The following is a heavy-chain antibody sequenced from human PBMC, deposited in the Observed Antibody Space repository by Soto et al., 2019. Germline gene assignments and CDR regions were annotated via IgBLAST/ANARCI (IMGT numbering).Heavy chain of an antibody. CDR1: VDSVSSNSAA. CDR3: ARELELPQSGYYYYGMDV. D-gene: IGHD1-7*01. Sequence: SQTLSLTCVISVDSVSSNSAAWNWIRQSPSRGLEWLGRTYYRSKWYNDYAVSVKSRITINPDTSKNQFSLQLNSVTPEDTAVYYCARELELPQSGYYYYGMDVWGQGTTVTVSS. CDR2: TYYRSKWYN. J-gene: IGHJ6*02. V-gene: IGHV6-1*01.